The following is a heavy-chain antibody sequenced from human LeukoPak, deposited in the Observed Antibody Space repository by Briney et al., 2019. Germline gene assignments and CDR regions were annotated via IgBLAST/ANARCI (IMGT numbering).Heavy chain of an antibody. CDR3: TTDWYDY. D-gene: IGHD6-13*01. J-gene: IGHJ4*02. CDR2: IQSKTDGGTT. Sequence: GGSLRLSCAASVFTFSNAWMSSVRQAPGKGLEWVGRIQSKTDGGTTDYAAPVKGRFTISRDDSKNTLYLQMNSLKTEDTAVYYCTTDWYDYWGQGTLITVSS. V-gene: IGHV3-15*01. CDR1: VFTFSNAW.